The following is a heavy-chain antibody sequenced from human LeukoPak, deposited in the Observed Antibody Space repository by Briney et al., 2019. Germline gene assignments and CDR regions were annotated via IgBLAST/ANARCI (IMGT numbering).Heavy chain of an antibody. D-gene: IGHD3-9*01. CDR2: INVNSGGT. CDR1: GYPFTVYS. J-gene: IGHJ5*02. CDR3: ARDWWGNDILTGDNWLDP. V-gene: IGHV1-2*06. Sequence: ASVKVSCKASGYPFTVYSMNWVRQAPGQGLEWMGLINVNSGGTKYTEKFQGRVTMTRDTSISTAYMELSRPRSDDTAVYYCARDWWGNDILTGDNWLDPWGQGTLVTVSS.